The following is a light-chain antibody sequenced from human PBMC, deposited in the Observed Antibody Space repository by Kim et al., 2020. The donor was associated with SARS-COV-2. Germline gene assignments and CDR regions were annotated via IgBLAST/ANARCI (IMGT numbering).Light chain of an antibody. CDR2: DTS. CDR1: TGAVTSGYY. CDR3: LLYYGGAHV. Sequence: QAVVTQEPSLTVSPGGTVTLTCASSTGAVTSGYYPNWFQQKPGQAPRALIYDTSNKHSWTPARFSGSLLGGKAALTLSGVQPEDEAEYYCLLYYGGAHVFETGTKVTVL. V-gene: IGLV7-43*01. J-gene: IGLJ1*01.